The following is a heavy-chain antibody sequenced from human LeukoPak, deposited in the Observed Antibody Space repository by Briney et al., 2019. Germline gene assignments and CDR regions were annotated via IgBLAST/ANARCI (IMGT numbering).Heavy chain of an antibody. J-gene: IGHJ4*02. Sequence: GGSLRLSCAASGFTFSSYSLNWVRQAPGKGLEWVSFISSSSITIYYADSVKGRFTISRDNAEKSLYLQMNSLRAEDTAVYYCARDRGESYPAIDYWGQGTLVTVSS. V-gene: IGHV3-48*04. D-gene: IGHD3-10*01. CDR2: ISSSSITI. CDR1: GFTFSSYS. CDR3: ARDRGESYPAIDY.